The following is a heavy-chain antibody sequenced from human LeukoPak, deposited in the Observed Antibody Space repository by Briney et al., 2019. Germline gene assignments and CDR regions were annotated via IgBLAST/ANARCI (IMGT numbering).Heavy chain of an antibody. V-gene: IGHV3-7*01. CDR1: GFTFSSYW. J-gene: IGHJ4*02. D-gene: IGHD4-23*01. Sequence: GGSLRLSCAASGFTFSSYWMSWDRQAPGKGLEWVANIKQDGSEKHYVDSVKGRFTISRDNAKNSLYLQMNSLRAEDTAVYYCARDPDDYGGNQRPGGYWGQGTLVTVSS. CDR2: IKQDGSEK. CDR3: ARDPDDYGGNQRPGGY.